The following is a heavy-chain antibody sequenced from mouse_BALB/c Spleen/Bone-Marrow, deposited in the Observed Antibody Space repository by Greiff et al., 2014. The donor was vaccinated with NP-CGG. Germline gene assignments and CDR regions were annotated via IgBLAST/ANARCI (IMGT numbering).Heavy chain of an antibody. D-gene: IGHD1-1*01. CDR1: GYTFTDYN. J-gene: IGHJ2*01. V-gene: IGHV1S29*02. CDR2: IYPYNGGT. Sequence: EVKLVESGPELVKPGASVKISCKASGYTFTDYNMHWVKQSHGKSLEWIGYIYPYNGGTGYNQKFKSKATLTVDNSSSTAYMELRSLTSEDSAVYYCARREAVVADFDYWGQGTTLTVSS. CDR3: ARREAVVADFDY.